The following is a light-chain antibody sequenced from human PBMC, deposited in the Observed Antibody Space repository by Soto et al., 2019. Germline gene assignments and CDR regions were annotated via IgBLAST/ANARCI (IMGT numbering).Light chain of an antibody. CDR2: KDS. V-gene: IGLV3-25*02. Sequence: SYELTQPPSVSVSPGQTARITCSGDALPKQYAYWYQQKPGQAPVLVIYKDSERPSGIPERFSGSSSGTTVTLTISGVQAEDEADYYCQSADSSGTYVFGNGTKFTVL. CDR3: QSADSSGTYV. J-gene: IGLJ1*01. CDR1: ALPKQY.